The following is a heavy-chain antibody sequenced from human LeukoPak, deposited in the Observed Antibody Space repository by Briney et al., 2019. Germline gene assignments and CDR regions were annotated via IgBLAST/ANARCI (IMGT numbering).Heavy chain of an antibody. J-gene: IGHJ4*02. Sequence: PSQTLSLTCTVSGDSITSAGYYWSWIRQPPGKGLEWIGEINHSGSTNYNPSLKSRVTISVDTSKNQFSLKLSSVTAADTAVYYCARGQGWSGWLHKSHYFDYWGQGTLVTVSS. D-gene: IGHD5-24*01. V-gene: IGHV4-34*01. CDR3: ARGQGWSGWLHKSHYFDY. CDR2: INHSGST. CDR1: GDSITSAGYY.